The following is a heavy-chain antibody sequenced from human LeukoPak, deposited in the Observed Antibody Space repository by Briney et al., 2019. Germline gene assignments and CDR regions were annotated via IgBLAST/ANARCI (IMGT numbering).Heavy chain of an antibody. Sequence: ASVKVSFKASGYTFTSYGISWVRQAPGQGLEWMGWISAYNGNTNYAQKLQGRVTMTIDTSTSTAYMELRSLRSDDTAVYYCARALGYDILTGWSPGDAFDIWGQGTMVTVSS. CDR1: GYTFTSYG. V-gene: IGHV1-18*01. CDR3: ARALGYDILTGWSPGDAFDI. D-gene: IGHD3-9*01. J-gene: IGHJ3*02. CDR2: ISAYNGNT.